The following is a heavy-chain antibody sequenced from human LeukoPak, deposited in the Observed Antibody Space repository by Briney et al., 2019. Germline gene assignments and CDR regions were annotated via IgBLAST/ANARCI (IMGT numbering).Heavy chain of an antibody. CDR1: GGTFSSYA. D-gene: IGHD4-17*01. CDR3: ARDHKMTTVTYDWFDP. J-gene: IGHJ5*02. CDR2: IIPIFGTT. V-gene: IGHV1-69*05. Sequence: SVKVSCKASGGTFSSYAISWVRQAPGQGLEWMGGIIPIFGTTNYAQKFQGRVTMTTDTSTSTAYMELRSLRSDDTAVYYCARDHKMTTVTYDWFDPWGQGTLVTVSS.